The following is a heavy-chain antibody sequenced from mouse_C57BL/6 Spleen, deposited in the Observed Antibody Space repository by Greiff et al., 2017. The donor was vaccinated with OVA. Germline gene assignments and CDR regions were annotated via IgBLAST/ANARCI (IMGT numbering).Heavy chain of an antibody. CDR1: GFTFSSYA. Sequence: EVKLMESGGGLVKPGGSLKLSCAASGFTFSSYAMSWVRQTPEKRLEWVATISDGGSYTYYPDNVKGRFTITRDNAKNNLYMQMSHLKSEDTAMDYCARYKDRYSNYCAFDYWGQGTTLTVSS. V-gene: IGHV5-4*03. D-gene: IGHD2-5*01. CDR3: ARYKDRYSNYCAFDY. CDR2: ISDGGSYT. J-gene: IGHJ2*01.